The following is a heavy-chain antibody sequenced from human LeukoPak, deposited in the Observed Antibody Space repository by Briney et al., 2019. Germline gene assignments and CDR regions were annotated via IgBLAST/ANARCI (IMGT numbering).Heavy chain of an antibody. CDR3: ARGGQWLALDY. D-gene: IGHD6-19*01. V-gene: IGHV3-30-3*01. CDR1: GFTVSSNY. J-gene: IGHJ4*02. CDR2: ISYDGSNK. Sequence: GGSLRLSCAASGFTVSSNYMSWVRQAPGKGLEWVAVISYDGSNKYYADSVKGRFTISRDNSKNTLYLQMNSLRAEDTAVYYCARGGQWLALDYWGQGTLVTVSS.